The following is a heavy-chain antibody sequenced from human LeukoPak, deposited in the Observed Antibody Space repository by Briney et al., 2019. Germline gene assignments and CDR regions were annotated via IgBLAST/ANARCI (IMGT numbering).Heavy chain of an antibody. Sequence: GGSLRLSCAASGFTFSTSGMHWVRQAPGKGLEWVAFIRSDGSNKYYADSVKGRFTISRDISKNILFLQMNSPRPEDTAVYYCAKSQYYGSSAPGFWGQGTLVTVSS. CDR2: IRSDGSNK. CDR1: GFTFSTSG. V-gene: IGHV3-30*02. CDR3: AKSQYYGSSAPGF. D-gene: IGHD3-22*01. J-gene: IGHJ4*02.